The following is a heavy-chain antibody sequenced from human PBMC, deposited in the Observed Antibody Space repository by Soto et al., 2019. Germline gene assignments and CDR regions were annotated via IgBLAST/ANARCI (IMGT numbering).Heavy chain of an antibody. CDR3: ASDLKSSSSYYYYGMDF. CDR2: ISYDGSNK. J-gene: IGHJ6*02. D-gene: IGHD6-6*01. CDR1: GFTFSSYA. Sequence: PGGSLRLSCAASGFTFSSYAMHWVRQAPGKVLEWVAVISYDGSNKYYADSVKGRFTISRDNSKNTLYLQMNSLRAEDTAVYYCASDLKSSSSYYYYGMDFWGQGTTVTVSS. V-gene: IGHV3-30-3*01.